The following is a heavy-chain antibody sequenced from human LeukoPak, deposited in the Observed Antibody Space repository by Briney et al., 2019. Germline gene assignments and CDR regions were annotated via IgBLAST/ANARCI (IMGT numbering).Heavy chain of an antibody. CDR3: ARSRQYCSSTSCLDAFDI. V-gene: IGHV4-4*07. CDR2: IYTSGST. D-gene: IGHD2-2*01. Sequence: PSETLSLTCTVSGGSISSYYWSWIRQPAGKGLEWIGRIYTSGSTNYNPSLKSRVTMSVDTSKNQFSLKLSSVTAADTAVYYCARSRQYCSSTSCLDAFDIWGQGTMVTVSS. J-gene: IGHJ3*02. CDR1: GGSISSYY.